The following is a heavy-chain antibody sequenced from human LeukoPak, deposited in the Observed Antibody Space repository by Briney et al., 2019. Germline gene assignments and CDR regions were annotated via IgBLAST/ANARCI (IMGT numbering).Heavy chain of an antibody. D-gene: IGHD3-22*01. Sequence: GRSLRLSCAASGFPFSGYAMHWVRQAPGKGLEWVAVMSHDGTNKYYADSVKGRFTISRDNSKNTLYPQMDSLRTEDTAVYYCARHRGPSLHSSGYFDYWGQGTLVTVSS. CDR2: MSHDGTNK. J-gene: IGHJ4*02. V-gene: IGHV3-30-3*01. CDR1: GFPFSGYA. CDR3: ARHRGPSLHSSGYFDY.